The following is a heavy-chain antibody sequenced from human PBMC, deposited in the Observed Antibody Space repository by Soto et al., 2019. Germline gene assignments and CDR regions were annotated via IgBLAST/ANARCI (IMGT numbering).Heavy chain of an antibody. Sequence: QVQLVQSGAEVKKPGASVKVSCKASGYTFTGYYMHWVRQAPGQGLEWMGWINPNSGGTNYAQKFQGWVTLTRDTSISTAYMELSRRRSDDTAVYYCARGSADYYDSSGYDYWGQGTLVTVSS. V-gene: IGHV1-2*04. CDR3: ARGSADYYDSSGYDY. D-gene: IGHD3-22*01. J-gene: IGHJ4*02. CDR2: INPNSGGT. CDR1: GYTFTGYY.